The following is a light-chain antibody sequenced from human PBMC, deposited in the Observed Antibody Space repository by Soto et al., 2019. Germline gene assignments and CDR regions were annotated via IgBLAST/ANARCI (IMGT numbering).Light chain of an antibody. CDR1: QSVSSSY. CDR3: QQYGSSRTWT. Sequence: EIVLTQSRGTLSLSPGERATLSCRARQSVSSSYLAWYQQKPGQAPRLLIYGASSRATGIPDRFSGSGFGTDFTRTISRLEPEDFAVYYCQQYGSSRTWTFGQGTKVDI. V-gene: IGKV3-20*01. CDR2: GAS. J-gene: IGKJ1*01.